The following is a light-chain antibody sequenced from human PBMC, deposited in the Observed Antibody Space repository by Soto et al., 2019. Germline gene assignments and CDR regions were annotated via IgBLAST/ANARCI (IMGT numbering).Light chain of an antibody. J-gene: IGKJ5*01. V-gene: IGKV3-20*01. CDR2: GAS. Sequence: EIVLTQSPGTLSLSPGERATLSCRASQSVSSSYLAWYQQKPGQAPRLLIYGASSRATGIPDRFSGSGSETDFTLSISRLEPENFAVDYCEQYGSPPPITFGQGTRLEIK. CDR1: QSVSSSY. CDR3: EQYGSPPPIT.